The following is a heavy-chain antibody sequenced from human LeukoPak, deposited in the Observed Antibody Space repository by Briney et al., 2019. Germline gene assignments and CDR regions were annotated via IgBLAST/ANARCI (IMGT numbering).Heavy chain of an antibody. CDR1: GFTFSSYA. D-gene: IGHD1-26*01. V-gene: IGHV3-23*01. CDR3: ARGGSYLSAFDI. CDR2: ISGSDGST. Sequence: GGSLRLSCAASGFTFSSYAMSWVRQAPGKGLEWVSGISGSDGSTNYADSVKGRFTISRDNSKNTLYLQMNSLRAEDTAVYYCARGGSYLSAFDIWGQGTMVTVSS. J-gene: IGHJ3*02.